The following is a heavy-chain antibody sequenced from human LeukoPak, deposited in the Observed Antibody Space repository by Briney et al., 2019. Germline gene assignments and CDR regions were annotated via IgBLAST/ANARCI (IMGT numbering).Heavy chain of an antibody. D-gene: IGHD1-26*01. V-gene: IGHV1-46*01. CDR1: GYTFTSYY. Sequence: ASVKVSCKASGYTFTSYYMHWVRQAPGQGLEWMGIINPSGGSTSYAQKFQGRVTMTRGTSTSTVYMELSSLGSEDTAVYYCASSQEPHQVDYWGQGTLVTVSS. CDR2: INPSGGST. J-gene: IGHJ4*02. CDR3: ASSQEPHQVDY.